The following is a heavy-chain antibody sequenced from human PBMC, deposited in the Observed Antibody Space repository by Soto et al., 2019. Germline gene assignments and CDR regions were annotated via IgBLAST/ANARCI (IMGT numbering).Heavy chain of an antibody. Sequence: QVQLVQSGAEVKKPGASVNVSCKASGYTFTVYYMHWVRQAPGQGLEWMGWINPKSGGTMYPQKFPDRLTMTWDTSINTAYMALTRLRSDDTAVYYWARDLVKGGRSTAFDYWRQGTLVTVSS. J-gene: IGHJ4*02. CDR1: GYTFTVYY. CDR2: INPKSGGT. V-gene: IGHV1-2*02. CDR3: ARDLVKGGRSTAFDY. D-gene: IGHD6-13*01.